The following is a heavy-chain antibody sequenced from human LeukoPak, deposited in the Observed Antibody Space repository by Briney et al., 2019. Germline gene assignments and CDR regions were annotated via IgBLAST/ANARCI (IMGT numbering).Heavy chain of an antibody. D-gene: IGHD6-19*01. CDR1: GYSFTSYW. CDR3: ARPATTYTSGWYGFDY. V-gene: IGHV5-51*01. J-gene: IGHJ4*02. Sequence: GESLKISCKGSGYSFTSYWIGWVRQMPGKGLEWMGSIYPGDSDTRYSPSFQGQVTISADKSISTAYLQWSSLKASDTAIYYCARPATTYTSGWYGFDYWGQGTLVTVSS. CDR2: IYPGDSDT.